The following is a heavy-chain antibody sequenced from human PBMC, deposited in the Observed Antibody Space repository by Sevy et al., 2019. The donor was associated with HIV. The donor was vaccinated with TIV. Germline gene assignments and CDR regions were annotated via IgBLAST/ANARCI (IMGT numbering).Heavy chain of an antibody. CDR1: GFTFSSHG. Sequence: GGSLRLSCAASGFTFSSHGMHWVRRAPGKGLEWVGLISFDGNKRYDPDSVKGRFTISRDNSKNTQYLQMNGLRAEDTAVYYCAKGEGYCSGGSCNPGVSWGQGTLVTVSS. D-gene: IGHD2-15*01. CDR3: AKGEGYCSGGSCNPGVS. J-gene: IGHJ5*02. V-gene: IGHV3-30*18. CDR2: ISFDGNKR.